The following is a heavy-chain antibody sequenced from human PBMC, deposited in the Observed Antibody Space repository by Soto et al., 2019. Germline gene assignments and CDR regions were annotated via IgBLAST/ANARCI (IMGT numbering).Heavy chain of an antibody. CDR2: IYWDDDK. J-gene: IGHJ5*02. CDR1: GFSLSTSGVG. CDR3: AHTTYNWNLAGTNWFEP. Sequence: QITLKESGPTLVKPTQTLTLTCTFSGFSLSTSGVGVGWIRQPPGKALEWLALIYWDDDKRYSPSLKSRLTITKDTAKNQVVLTMTNMDPVDTATYYCAHTTYNWNLAGTNWFEPWGQGTLVTVSS. V-gene: IGHV2-5*02. D-gene: IGHD1-7*01.